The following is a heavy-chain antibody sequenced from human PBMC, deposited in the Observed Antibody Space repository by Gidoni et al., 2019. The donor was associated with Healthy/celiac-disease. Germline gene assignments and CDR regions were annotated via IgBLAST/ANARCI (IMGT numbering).Heavy chain of an antibody. CDR1: GGSISSSSYY. J-gene: IGHJ4*02. CDR3: ARGRRGYSGYDGEPVAYYFDY. V-gene: IGHV4-39*01. Sequence: QLQLQESGPGLVKPSETLSLTCTVSGGSISSSSYYWGWIRQPPGKGLEWIGSIYYSGSTYYNPSLKSRVTISVDTSKNQFSLKLSSVTAADTAVYYCARGRRGYSGYDGEPVAYYFDYWGQGTLVTVSS. D-gene: IGHD5-12*01. CDR2: IYYSGST.